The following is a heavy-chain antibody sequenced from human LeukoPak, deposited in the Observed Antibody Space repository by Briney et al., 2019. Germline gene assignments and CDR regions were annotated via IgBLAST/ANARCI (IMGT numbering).Heavy chain of an antibody. CDR2: INPNSGGT. Sequence: ASVKVSCEASGYTFTGYYMHWVRQAPGQGLEWMGWINPNSGGTNYAQKFQGRVTMTRDTSISTAYMELSRLRSDDTAVYYCARDRTKGPSDDWYFDLWGRGTLVTVSS. V-gene: IGHV1-2*02. CDR1: GYTFTGYY. D-gene: IGHD2-2*01. CDR3: ARDRTKGPSDDWYFDL. J-gene: IGHJ2*01.